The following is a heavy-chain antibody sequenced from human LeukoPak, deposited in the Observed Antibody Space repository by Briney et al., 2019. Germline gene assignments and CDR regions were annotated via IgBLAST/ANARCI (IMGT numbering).Heavy chain of an antibody. CDR3: TSEVTGASDY. D-gene: IGHD2-21*02. CDR1: GFTFSGSA. CDR2: IRSKANSYAT. V-gene: IGHV3-73*01. Sequence: PGGSLRLSCAASGFTFSGSAMHWVRQASGKGLEWVGRIRSKANSYATEYAASVKGRFTISRGDSKNTAYLQMNSLKTEDTAVYYCTSEVTGASDYWGQGTLVTVSS. J-gene: IGHJ4*02.